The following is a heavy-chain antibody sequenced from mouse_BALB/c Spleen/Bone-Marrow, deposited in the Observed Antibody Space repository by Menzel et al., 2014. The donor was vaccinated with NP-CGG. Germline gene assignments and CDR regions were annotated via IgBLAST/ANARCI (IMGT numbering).Heavy chain of an antibody. Sequence: EVNVEESGGGLVQPGGSLKLSCAASGFDFSRYWMSWVRQAPGKGLEWIGEINPDSSTINYTPSRKDKFIISRDNAKNTLYLQMSKVRSEDTALYYCARLSYYGRFAYWGQGTLVTVSA. CDR1: GFDFSRYW. CDR2: INPDSSTI. J-gene: IGHJ3*01. D-gene: IGHD1-1*01. CDR3: ARLSYYGRFAY. V-gene: IGHV4-1*02.